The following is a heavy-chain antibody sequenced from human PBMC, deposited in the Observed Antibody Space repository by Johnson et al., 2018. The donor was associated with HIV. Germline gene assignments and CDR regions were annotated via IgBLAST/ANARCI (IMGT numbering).Heavy chain of an antibody. Sequence: VQLVESGGGLVQPGGSLRLSCAASGFTFSSYWMHWVRQAPGKGLVWVSRINSNKYYADSVKGRFTISRDNSKNTLYLQMNSLRAEDTAVYYCAKDTGAYYYDSSGSYWGAFDIWGKGTMVTVSS. CDR1: GFTFSSYW. CDR3: AKDTGAYYYDSSGSYWGAFDI. CDR2: INSNK. V-gene: IGHV3-74*01. J-gene: IGHJ3*02. D-gene: IGHD3-22*01.